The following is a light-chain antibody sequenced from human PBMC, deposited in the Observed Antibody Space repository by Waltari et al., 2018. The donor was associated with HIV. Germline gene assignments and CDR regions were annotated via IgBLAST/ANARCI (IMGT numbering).Light chain of an antibody. J-gene: IGLJ3*02. CDR2: KDS. V-gene: IGLV3-25*03. CDR1: ALPKQS. Sequence: SYELTQPPPVSVPPGQTARITCSGDALPKQSAYWYQQKAGQAPVLVIYKDSERPSGIPERFSCSSSGTTVTLTISGVQAEDEADYYCQSADCSATYAEVFGGGTKLTVL. CDR3: QSADCSATYAEV.